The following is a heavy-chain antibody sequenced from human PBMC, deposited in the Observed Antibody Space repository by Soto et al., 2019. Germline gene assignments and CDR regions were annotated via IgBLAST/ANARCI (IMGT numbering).Heavy chain of an antibody. V-gene: IGHV4-30-4*01. J-gene: IGHJ3*02. CDR2: IYYSGNT. Sequence: SETLSLTCSVSGGSISSGYYYWSWIRQPPGKGLEWIGNIYYSGNTYYNPSLKSRLIISIDTSKNQFSLKVGSVTAADTAVYYCARGGRRSGSYADAFDIWGQGTMVTVSS. CDR3: ARGGRRSGSYADAFDI. CDR1: GGSISSGYYY. D-gene: IGHD1-26*01.